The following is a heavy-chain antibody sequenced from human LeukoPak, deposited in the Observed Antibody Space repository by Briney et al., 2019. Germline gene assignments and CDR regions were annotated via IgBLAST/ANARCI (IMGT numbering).Heavy chain of an antibody. D-gene: IGHD3-10*01. J-gene: IGHJ4*02. Sequence: PGGSLRLSSAASGFTFSSYWMSWVRQAPGKGLEWVANIKQDGSEKYYVDSVKGRFTISRDNAKNSLYLQMNSLRAEDTAVYYCARAGLWFGELFDYWGQGTLVTVSS. CDR1: GFTFSSYW. CDR2: IKQDGSEK. CDR3: ARAGLWFGELFDY. V-gene: IGHV3-7*01.